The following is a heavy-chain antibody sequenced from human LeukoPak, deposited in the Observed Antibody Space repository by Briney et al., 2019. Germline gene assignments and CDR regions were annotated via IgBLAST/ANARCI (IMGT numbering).Heavy chain of an antibody. CDR2: ISAYNGNT. CDR1: GYTFTNYG. D-gene: IGHD6-13*01. V-gene: IGHV1-18*01. Sequence: ASVKVSCKASGYTFTNYGISWVRQAPGQGLEWMGWISAYNGNTNYAQKLQGRVTMTTGTSTSTAYMELRSLRTDDTAVYYCARPYSSSWYGAGWFDPWGQGTLVTVSS. CDR3: ARPYSSSWYGAGWFDP. J-gene: IGHJ5*02.